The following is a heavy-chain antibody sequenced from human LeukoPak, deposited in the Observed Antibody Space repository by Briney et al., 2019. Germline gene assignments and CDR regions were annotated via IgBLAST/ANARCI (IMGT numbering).Heavy chain of an antibody. CDR2: IKQDGSEK. V-gene: IGHV3-7*02. D-gene: IGHD3-3*01. Sequence: GGSLRLSCAASVFTVSDYWMSWVRQAPGKGLEWVANIKQDGSEKYYVDSVKGRFTISRDNTKNSLYLQMSSLRAEDTAVYHCLMSLSAHYYYGMDVWGQGTTVTVSS. CDR1: VFTVSDYW. CDR3: LMSLSAHYYYGMDV. J-gene: IGHJ6*02.